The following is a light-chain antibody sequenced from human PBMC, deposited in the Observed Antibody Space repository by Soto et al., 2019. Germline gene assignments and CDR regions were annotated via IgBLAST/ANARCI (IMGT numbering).Light chain of an antibody. Sequence: QSVLTQPPSLSGAPGQGVTISCTGSSSNIGKGYDAHWYQQVPGAAPKLLISSNFNRPSGVPDRFSGSKSGSSASLVITGLRAEDEADYYCQSFDASLTGWVFGGGTKLTVL. V-gene: IGLV1-40*01. J-gene: IGLJ3*02. CDR1: SSNIGKGYD. CDR3: QSFDASLTGWV. CDR2: SNF.